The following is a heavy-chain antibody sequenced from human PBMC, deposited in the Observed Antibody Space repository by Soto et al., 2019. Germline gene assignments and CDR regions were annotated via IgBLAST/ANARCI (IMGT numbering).Heavy chain of an antibody. CDR3: ASPYSNYHYYYYGMDV. CDR2: INPNSGGT. CDR1: GYTLAGYY. J-gene: IGHJ6*02. D-gene: IGHD4-4*01. Sequence: GASVKVSCKASGYTLAGYYMHWVRQAPGQGLEWMGWINPNSGGTNYAQKFQGRVTMTRDTSISTAYMELSRLRSDDTAVYYCASPYSNYHYYYYGMDVWGQGTTVTVSS. V-gene: IGHV1-2*02.